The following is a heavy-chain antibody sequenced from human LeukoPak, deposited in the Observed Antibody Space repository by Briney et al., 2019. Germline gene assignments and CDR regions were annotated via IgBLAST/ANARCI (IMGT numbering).Heavy chain of an antibody. Sequence: GGSLRLSCAASGFTFSSYGMHWVRQAPGKGLEWVAVISYDGSNKYYADSVKGRFTISRDNSKNTLYLQMNSLRAEDTAVYYCAKVRCSGGSCYGPSVYWGQGTLVTVSS. J-gene: IGHJ4*02. CDR3: AKVRCSGGSCYGPSVY. CDR2: ISYDGSNK. CDR1: GFTFSSYG. D-gene: IGHD2-15*01. V-gene: IGHV3-30*18.